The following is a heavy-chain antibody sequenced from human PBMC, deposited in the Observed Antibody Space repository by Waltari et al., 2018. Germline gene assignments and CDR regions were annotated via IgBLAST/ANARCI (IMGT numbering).Heavy chain of an antibody. D-gene: IGHD3-10*02. V-gene: IGHV4-34*01. CDR2: IHHTGKT. J-gene: IGHJ4*02. CDR1: GGSFTFYH. CDR3: ARGLSLMFSLDN. Sequence: QVQLQQWGAGVLKPSETLSLTCAAHGGSFTFYHWTWTRQAPGKGLEWIGDIHHTGKTNYNPSLESRVSMSVDASKNQFSLKLSSVTVADTAVYYCARGLSLMFSLDNWDQGALVAVSS.